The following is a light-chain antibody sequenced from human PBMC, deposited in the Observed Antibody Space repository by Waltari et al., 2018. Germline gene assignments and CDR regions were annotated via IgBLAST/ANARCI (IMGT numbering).Light chain of an antibody. CDR3: RQHNSYPRT. V-gene: IGKV1-17*01. CDR1: QGISSY. J-gene: IGKJ4*01. Sequence: DIQMTQSPSSLSASVGDTVTITCRASQGISSYLNWFQQKPGKAPKLLIYAATTLQSGVPSRFSGSGSGAEVTLTISSLQPEDVAAYYCRQHNSYPRTFGGGTKVEIK. CDR2: AAT.